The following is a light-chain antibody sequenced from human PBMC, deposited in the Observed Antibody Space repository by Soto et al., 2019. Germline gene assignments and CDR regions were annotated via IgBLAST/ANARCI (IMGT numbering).Light chain of an antibody. CDR3: AAWDDSLNAVV. CDR1: TSNLGGTT. V-gene: IGLV1-44*01. Sequence: QSVLTQPPSVSGTPGHKVSISCSGSTSNLGGTTVNWYQQLPGTAPKLVIYTNNQRPSGVPDRFSGSKSGTSASLAISDLRSEDEAVFYCAAWDDSLNAVVFGGGTKLTVL. J-gene: IGLJ2*01. CDR2: TNN.